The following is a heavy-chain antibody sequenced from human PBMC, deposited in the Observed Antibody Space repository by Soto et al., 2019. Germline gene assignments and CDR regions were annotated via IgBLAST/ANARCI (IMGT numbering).Heavy chain of an antibody. J-gene: IGHJ6*02. D-gene: IGHD6-6*01. CDR1: GYTFTSYY. Sequence: GASVKVSCKASGYTFTSYYMHWVRQAPGQGREWMGIINPSGGSTSYAQKFQGRVTMTRNTSTSTVYMELSSLRSEDTAVYYCARDFIAARRYYYYGMDVWGQGTTVTVSS. V-gene: IGHV1-46*01. CDR2: INPSGGST. CDR3: ARDFIAARRYYYYGMDV.